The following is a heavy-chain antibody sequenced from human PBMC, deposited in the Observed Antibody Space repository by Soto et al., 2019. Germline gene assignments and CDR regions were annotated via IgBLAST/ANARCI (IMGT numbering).Heavy chain of an antibody. J-gene: IGHJ4*02. D-gene: IGHD3-10*01. CDR1: GYTFTNYD. CDR3: ARNLYNTGSFDH. V-gene: IGHV1-8*02. CDR2: MTPISGDT. Sequence: QVQLVQSGAEVKKPGASVKVPCKASGYTFTNYDINWVRQATGQGLEWVGWMTPISGDTGYAQNFQGRVTMTRDTPRSTAYLELSSLTSEDTAVYYCARNLYNTGSFDHWGQGTLVTVSS.